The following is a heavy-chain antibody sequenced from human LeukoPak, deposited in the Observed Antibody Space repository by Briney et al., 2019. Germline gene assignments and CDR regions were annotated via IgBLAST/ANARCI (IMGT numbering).Heavy chain of an antibody. CDR1: GFTFSSYA. CDR2: ISGSDGST. CDR3: AKDFRIGYSAHFDY. J-gene: IGHJ4*02. D-gene: IGHD2-21*01. V-gene: IGHV3-23*01. Sequence: GGSLRLSCAASGFTFSSYAMSWVRQAPGKGLEWVSAISGSDGSTYYADSVKGRFTISRDNSKNTLYLQMNSLSAEDTAVYYCAKDFRIGYSAHFDYWGQGALVTVSS.